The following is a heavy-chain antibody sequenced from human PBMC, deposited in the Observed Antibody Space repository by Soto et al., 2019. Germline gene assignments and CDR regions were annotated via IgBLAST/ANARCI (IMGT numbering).Heavy chain of an antibody. CDR3: ARHARGYYYDSSVWFDP. CDR1: GGSISSSSYY. Sequence: QLQLQESGPGLVKPSETLSLTCTVSGGSISSSSYYWGWIRQPPGKGLEWIGSIYYSGSTYYNPSLKSRVTISVDTSKNQFSLKLSSVTAADTAVYYCARHARGYYYDSSVWFDPWGQGTLVTVSS. D-gene: IGHD3-22*01. V-gene: IGHV4-39*01. J-gene: IGHJ5*02. CDR2: IYYSGST.